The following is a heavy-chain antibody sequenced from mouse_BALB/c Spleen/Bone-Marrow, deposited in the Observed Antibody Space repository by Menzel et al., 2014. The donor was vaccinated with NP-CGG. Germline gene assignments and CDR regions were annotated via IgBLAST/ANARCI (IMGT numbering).Heavy chain of an antibody. Sequence: VQLQQSGPGLVAPSQSLSITCTVSGFSLTGFGINWIRQPPGKGLEWLGMIWGDGTTNCNSALKSRLSINKDNSKSQVFLKMNSLQAGDTARYYCAREKYGNYYAMDYWGQGTSVTVSS. D-gene: IGHD2-10*02. CDR3: AREKYGNYYAMDY. J-gene: IGHJ4*01. CDR2: IWGDGTT. V-gene: IGHV2-6-7*01. CDR1: GFSLTGFG.